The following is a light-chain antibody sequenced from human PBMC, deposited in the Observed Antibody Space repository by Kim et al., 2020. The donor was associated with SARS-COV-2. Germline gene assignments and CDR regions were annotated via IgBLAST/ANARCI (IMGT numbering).Light chain of an antibody. CDR1: SSNIGSNA. CDR3: AAWDDSLNGVV. Sequence: GQRVTISVSGSSSNIGSNAVNWYQQLPGTAPKLLIYSDRQRPSGVPDRFSGSKSGTSASLAISGLQSEDEADYFCAAWDDSLNGVVFGGGTQLTVL. V-gene: IGLV1-44*01. J-gene: IGLJ2*01. CDR2: SDR.